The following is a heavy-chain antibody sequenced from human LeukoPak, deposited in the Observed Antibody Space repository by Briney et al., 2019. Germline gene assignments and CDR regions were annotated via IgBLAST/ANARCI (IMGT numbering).Heavy chain of an antibody. D-gene: IGHD2-21*01. CDR1: GFTFSSYG. Sequence: GGSLRLSCAASGFTFSSYGMHWVRQAPGKGLEWVAVIWYGGSNKYYADSVKGRFTISRDNAKNSLNLQMNSLRADDTALYYCAKDQNHYGGKTFDYWGQGTLVTVSS. V-gene: IGHV3-33*03. CDR3: AKDQNHYGGKTFDY. J-gene: IGHJ4*02. CDR2: IWYGGSNK.